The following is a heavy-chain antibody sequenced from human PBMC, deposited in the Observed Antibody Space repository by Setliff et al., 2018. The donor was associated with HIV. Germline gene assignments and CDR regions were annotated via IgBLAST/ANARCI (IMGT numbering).Heavy chain of an antibody. J-gene: IGHJ4*02. D-gene: IGHD6-19*01. Sequence: PGGSLRLSCAASGFTFSSFGMHWVRQAPGKGLEGVSFIQYDGSNKYYAESVKGRFTISRDNSKSTLYLQMNSLRAEDTALYYCAREGFSGWYLNYWGQGTLVTVSS. CDR3: AREGFSGWYLNY. CDR1: GFTFSSFG. CDR2: IQYDGSNK. V-gene: IGHV3-30*02.